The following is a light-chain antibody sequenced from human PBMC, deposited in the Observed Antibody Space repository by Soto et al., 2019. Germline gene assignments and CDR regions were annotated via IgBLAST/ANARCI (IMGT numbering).Light chain of an antibody. J-gene: IGKJ3*01. CDR3: QQSNRGVT. V-gene: IGKV1-5*01. CDR1: QSISSW. CDR2: DAS. Sequence: DIQMTQSPSTLSASVGDRVTITCRASQSISSWLAWYQQKPGKAPKLLIYDASSLESGVPSRFSGSGSGTEFTLTMSSLQPDNFATYHCQQSNRGVTFGPGTKVDI.